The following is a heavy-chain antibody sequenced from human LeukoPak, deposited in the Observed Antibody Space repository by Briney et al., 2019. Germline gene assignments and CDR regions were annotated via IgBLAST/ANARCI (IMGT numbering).Heavy chain of an antibody. CDR1: GFTFSSYE. CDR3: ATYDYGGNSQAFDI. D-gene: IGHD4-23*01. Sequence: PGGSLRLSCAASGFTFSSYEMNWVRQAPGKGLEWVSYISSSGSTIYYADSVKGRFTISRDNSKNTLYLQMNSLRVEDTAVYYCATYDYGGNSQAFDIWGQGTMVTVSS. CDR2: ISSSGSTI. V-gene: IGHV3-48*03. J-gene: IGHJ3*02.